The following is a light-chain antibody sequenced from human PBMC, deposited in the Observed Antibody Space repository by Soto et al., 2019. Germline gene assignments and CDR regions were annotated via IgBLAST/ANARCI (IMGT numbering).Light chain of an antibody. J-gene: IGKJ1*01. CDR2: DAS. CDR3: QQYGTPPQA. V-gene: IGKV3-20*01. CDR1: QSVSGRY. Sequence: EIVLTQSPGTLSLSPGERATLSCRASQSVSGRYLTWFQQKPGQTPRLLIYDASTRATGIPDRFSGSGSGTDFTLTISRLEPEDFAVYYCQQYGTPPQAFXQGTKGDIK.